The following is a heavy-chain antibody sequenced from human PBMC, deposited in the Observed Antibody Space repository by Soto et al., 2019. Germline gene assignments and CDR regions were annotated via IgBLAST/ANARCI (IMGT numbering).Heavy chain of an antibody. J-gene: IGHJ6*02. Sequence: GGSLRLSCAASGFTFSNYGMRWVRQAPGKGPEWVAIIWHDGNNKYYADSVRGRFIISRDNSKNRLYLQMNSLRAEDTAVYYCASDLVGASDSYGLDVWGQGTPVTVSS. CDR1: GFTFSNYG. D-gene: IGHD1-26*01. CDR3: ASDLVGASDSYGLDV. V-gene: IGHV3-33*01. CDR2: IWHDGNNK.